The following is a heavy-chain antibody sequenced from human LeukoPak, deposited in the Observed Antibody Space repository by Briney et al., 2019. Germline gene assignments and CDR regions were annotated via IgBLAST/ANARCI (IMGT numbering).Heavy chain of an antibody. CDR2: IKQDGSEK. CDR1: GFTFSSYA. V-gene: IGHV3-7*01. Sequence: GRSLRLSCAASGFTFSSYAMHWVRQAPGKGLEWVANIKQDGSEKYYVDSVKGRFTISRDNAKNSLYLQMNSLRAEDTAVYYCARAPPNIVLMVYDYWGQGTLVTVSS. J-gene: IGHJ4*02. D-gene: IGHD2-8*01. CDR3: ARAPPNIVLMVYDY.